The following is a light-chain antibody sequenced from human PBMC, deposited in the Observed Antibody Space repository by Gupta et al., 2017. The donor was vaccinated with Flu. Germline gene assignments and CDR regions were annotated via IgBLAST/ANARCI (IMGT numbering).Light chain of an antibody. CDR3: ISDTSSTSYV. Sequence: SITITCTGTSSDVGGDKYVSWYQQRPAKVHKLMIYDVSRRPSGVAGRFSASKSGNTASLTISGLQAEDEADYYYISDTSSTSYVFGTGTKVTVL. V-gene: IGLV2-14*04. CDR1: SSDVGGDKY. J-gene: IGLJ1*01. CDR2: DVS.